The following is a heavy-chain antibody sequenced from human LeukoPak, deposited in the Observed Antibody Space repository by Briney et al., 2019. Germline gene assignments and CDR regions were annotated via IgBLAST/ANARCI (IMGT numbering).Heavy chain of an antibody. Sequence: SETLSLTCTLSGGSITEYSWSWIRQPPGEGLQWIGYIHNSGSTNSNPSLKSRVTMSVDTSKNQFFLKLASVTAADTAVYYCAKYGLYSFDSWGQGTLVTVSS. CDR3: AKYGLYSFDS. CDR2: IHNSGST. V-gene: IGHV4-59*01. J-gene: IGHJ4*02. CDR1: GGSITEYS. D-gene: IGHD4-17*01.